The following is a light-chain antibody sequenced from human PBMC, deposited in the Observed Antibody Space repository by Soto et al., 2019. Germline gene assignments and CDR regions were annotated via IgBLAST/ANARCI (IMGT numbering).Light chain of an antibody. CDR2: AAS. Sequence: DIQMTQSPSSLSASVGDRVTITCRASQSISSYLNWYQQKPGKAPKLLIYAASSLQSGVPSRFSGSGSGTEFTLTISSLQPEDFATYYCQQSYSTHLTLGQGTKLEIK. CDR3: QQSYSTHLT. J-gene: IGKJ2*01. CDR1: QSISSY. V-gene: IGKV1-39*01.